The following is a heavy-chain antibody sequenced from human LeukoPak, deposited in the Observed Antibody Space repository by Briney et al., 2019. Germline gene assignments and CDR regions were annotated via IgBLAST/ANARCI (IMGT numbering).Heavy chain of an antibody. CDR3: ARVALVDLWFWELLQTDDAFDI. V-gene: IGHV4-59*01. CDR1: GGSISSYY. CDR2: IYYSGST. J-gene: IGHJ3*02. D-gene: IGHD3-10*01. Sequence: SETLSLTCTVSGGSISSYYWSWIRQPPGKGLEWIGYIYYSGSTNYNPSLKSRVTMSVDTSKNQFSLKLSSVTAADTSVYYCARVALVDLWFWELLQTDDAFDIWGQGTMVTVSS.